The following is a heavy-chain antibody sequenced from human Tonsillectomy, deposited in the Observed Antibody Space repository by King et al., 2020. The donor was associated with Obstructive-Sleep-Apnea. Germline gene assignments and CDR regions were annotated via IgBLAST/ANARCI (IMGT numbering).Heavy chain of an antibody. V-gene: IGHV4-59*01. J-gene: IGHJ6*02. Sequence: VQLQESGPGLVKPSETLSLTCTVSGGSISSYYWSWIRQPPGKGLEWIAYIYYSGSTNYNPSLKSRVTISVDTSKSHFSLKLSSVTAADTAVYYCAIAYCSSSTCSGGSYYYYGMDVWGHGTTVTVSS. D-gene: IGHD2-15*01. CDR1: GGSISSYY. CDR3: AIAYCSSSTCSGGSYYYYGMDV. CDR2: IYYSGST.